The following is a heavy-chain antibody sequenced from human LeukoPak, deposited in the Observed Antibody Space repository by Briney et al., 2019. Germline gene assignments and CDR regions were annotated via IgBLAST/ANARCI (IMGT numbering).Heavy chain of an antibody. V-gene: IGHV3-53*01. J-gene: IGHJ4*02. D-gene: IGHD3-22*01. CDR2: LNSGGNT. CDR1: GFSVSSNY. CDR3: AKGRNYYDSSGLRDY. Sequence: GGSLRLSCAASGFSVSSNYMSWVRQAPGRGLEWVSALNSGGNTHYADSVNGRFTISRDNSKNTLYLQMNSLRAEDTAVYYCAKGRNYYDSSGLRDYWGQGTLVTVSS.